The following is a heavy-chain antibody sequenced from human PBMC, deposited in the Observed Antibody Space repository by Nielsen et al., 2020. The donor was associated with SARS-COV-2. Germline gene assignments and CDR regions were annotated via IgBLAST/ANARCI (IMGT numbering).Heavy chain of an antibody. CDR2: IYYSGST. CDR1: GGSISSYY. CDR3: AREDL. J-gene: IGHJ5*02. V-gene: IGHV4-59*01. Sequence: GSLRLSCTVSGGSISSYYWSWIRQPPGKGLEWIGYIYYSGSTNYNPSLKSRVTISVDTSKNQFSLKLSSVTAADTAVYYCAREDLWGQGTLVTVSS.